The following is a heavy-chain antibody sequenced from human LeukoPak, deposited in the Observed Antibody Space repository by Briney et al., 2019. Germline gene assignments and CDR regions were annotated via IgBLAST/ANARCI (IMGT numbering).Heavy chain of an antibody. Sequence: GGSLRLSCAASGFTFSNAWMSWVRQAPGKGLEWVGRIKSKTDGGTTDYAAPVKGRFTISRDDSKNTLYLQMNSLKTEDTAVYYCTTAVWFGESFDYWGQGTLVTVSS. J-gene: IGHJ4*02. CDR3: TTAVWFGESFDY. CDR2: IKSKTDGGTT. V-gene: IGHV3-15*01. CDR1: GFTFSNAW. D-gene: IGHD3-10*01.